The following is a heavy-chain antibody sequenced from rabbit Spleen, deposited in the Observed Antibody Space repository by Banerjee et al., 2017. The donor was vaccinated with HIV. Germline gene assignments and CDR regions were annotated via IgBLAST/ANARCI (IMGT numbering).Heavy chain of an antibody. CDR1: GFSFSTSYY. D-gene: IGHD1-1*01. V-gene: IGHV1S45*01. CDR2: IYGGSSGST. CDR3: AKSLGTSNWNL. Sequence: QEQLVESGGGLVQPEGSLTLTCTASGFSFSTSYYMCWVRQAPGKGLEWIACIYGGSSGSTYYASWAKGRFTISKTSSTTVTLQMTSLTDADTATYFCAKSLGTSNWNLWGPGTLVTVS. J-gene: IGHJ4*01.